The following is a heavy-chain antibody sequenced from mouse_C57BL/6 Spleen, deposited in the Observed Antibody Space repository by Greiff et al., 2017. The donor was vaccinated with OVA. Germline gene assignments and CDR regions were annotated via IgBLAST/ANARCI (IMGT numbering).Heavy chain of an antibody. V-gene: IGHV5-17*01. J-gene: IGHJ4*01. CDR3: ARPSLRGYAMDY. CDR2: ISSGSSTS. D-gene: IGHD1-1*01. CDR1: GFTFSDYG. Sequence: EVHLVESGGGLVKPGASLKLSCAASGFTFSDYGMQGVGKGREKGREGVAYISSGSSTSYYADTVKGRFTISRDNAKNTLFLQMTSLRSEDTAMDYCARPSLRGYAMDYWGQGTSVTVSA.